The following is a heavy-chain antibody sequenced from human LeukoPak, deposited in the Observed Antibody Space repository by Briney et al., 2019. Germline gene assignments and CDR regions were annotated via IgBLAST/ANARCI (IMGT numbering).Heavy chain of an antibody. J-gene: IGHJ6*03. V-gene: IGHV4-34*01. CDR1: GGSFSNYY. D-gene: IGHD1-7*01. Sequence: KPSETLSLTCAVYGGSFSNYYWSWIRQPPGEGLEWIGEINDSGRISYNPSLMSRVTVSVDTSKNQFSLRLTSVTATDTAVYYCARRWNYGRNYYIDVWGNGATVSVSS. CDR2: INDSGRI. CDR3: ARRWNYGRNYYIDV.